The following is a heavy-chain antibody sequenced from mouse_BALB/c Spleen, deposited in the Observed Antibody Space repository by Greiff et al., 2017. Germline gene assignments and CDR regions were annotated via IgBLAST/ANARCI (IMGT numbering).Heavy chain of an antibody. D-gene: IGHD3-3*01. V-gene: IGHV3-2*02. J-gene: IGHJ4*01. CDR2: ISYSGST. CDR1: GYSITSDYA. Sequence: EVQLQESGPGLVKPSQSLSLTCTVTGYSITSDYAWNWIRQFPGNKLEWMGYISYSGSTSYNPSLKSRISITRDTSKNQFFLQLNSVTTEDTATYYCARAGRRYAMDYWGQGTSVTVSS. CDR3: ARAGRRYAMDY.